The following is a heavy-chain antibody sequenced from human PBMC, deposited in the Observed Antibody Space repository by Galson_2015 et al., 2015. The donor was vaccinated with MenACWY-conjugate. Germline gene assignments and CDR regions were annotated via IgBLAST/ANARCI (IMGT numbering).Heavy chain of an antibody. D-gene: IGHD2-2*01. V-gene: IGHV4-39*07. Sequence: SETLSLTCTVSGGSISSSSYYWGWLRQPPGKGLEWIGSIYYSGSTYYNPSLKSRVTISVDTSKNQFSLKLSSVTAADTAVYYCARVVVVPADEENNWFDPWGQGTLVTVSS. J-gene: IGHJ5*02. CDR3: ARVVVVPADEENNWFDP. CDR1: GGSISSSSYY. CDR2: IYYSGST.